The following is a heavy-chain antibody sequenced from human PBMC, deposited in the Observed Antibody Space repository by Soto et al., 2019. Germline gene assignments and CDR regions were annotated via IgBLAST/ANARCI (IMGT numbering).Heavy chain of an antibody. Sequence: EVQLVQSGAEVKKPGESLKISCKGSGYNFTNYWIGWVRQMPGKGLESMGIIYPGDSDTRCSPSFQGQVTISADKSISTAYLQWSSLKASDTAMYYWAGGGVRGVVTRTRDYYGMDVWGQGTTVTVSS. CDR3: AGGGVRGVVTRTRDYYGMDV. D-gene: IGHD3-10*01. J-gene: IGHJ6*02. CDR1: GYNFTNYW. V-gene: IGHV5-51*01. CDR2: IYPGDSDT.